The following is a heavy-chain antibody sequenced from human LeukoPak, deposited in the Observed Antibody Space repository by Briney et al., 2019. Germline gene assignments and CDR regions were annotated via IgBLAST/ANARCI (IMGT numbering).Heavy chain of an antibody. V-gene: IGHV3-33*01. D-gene: IGHD2-2*01. CDR3: ASDFSAAMSYFDY. CDR2: IWYDGSNK. J-gene: IGHJ4*02. Sequence: GGSLRLSCAASGFTFSRYAMHWVRQAPGKGLEWVAVIWYDGSNKYYADSVKGRFTISRDNSKNTLYLQMNSLRAEDTAVYYCASDFSAAMSYFDYWGQGTLVTVSS. CDR1: GFTFSRYA.